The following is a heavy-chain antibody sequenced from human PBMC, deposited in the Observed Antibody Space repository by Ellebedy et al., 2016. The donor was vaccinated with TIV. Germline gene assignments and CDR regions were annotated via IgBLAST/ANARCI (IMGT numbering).Heavy chain of an antibody. D-gene: IGHD3-22*01. CDR1: GFSLITSGEG. V-gene: IGHV2-5*02. CDR2: IYWDDDK. J-gene: IGHJ4*02. CDR3: AHRSPGYISGWDQGVFDD. Sequence: SGPTLVKPTQTLTLTCTFSGFSLITSGEGVGWIRQAPGKALEWLAVIYWDDDKRYSQSLRSRLSLTKDTYQNQVVLTMTNMDPVDTGTYYCAHRSPGYISGWDQGVFDDWGLGILVTVSS.